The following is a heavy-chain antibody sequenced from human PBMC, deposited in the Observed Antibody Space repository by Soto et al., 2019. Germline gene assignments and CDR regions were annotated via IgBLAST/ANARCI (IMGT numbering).Heavy chain of an antibody. J-gene: IGHJ5*02. CDR3: ATPLRYSSGPSNWFDP. Sequence: SETLSLTCTVSGGSISGSSYYWGWIRQPPGKGLEWIGNIYLSGTTYYNPSLKSRVTISYDTSKNQFSLNLRSVTAADTAVYYCATPLRYSSGPSNWFDPWGQGTRVTVYS. CDR2: IYLSGTT. D-gene: IGHD6-19*01. V-gene: IGHV4-39*01. CDR1: GGSISGSSYY.